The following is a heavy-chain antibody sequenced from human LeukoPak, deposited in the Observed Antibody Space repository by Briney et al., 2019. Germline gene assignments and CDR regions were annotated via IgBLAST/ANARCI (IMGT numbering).Heavy chain of an antibody. CDR1: EFTFSSYA. Sequence: PGGSLRLSCAASEFTFSSYAMSWVRQAPGKGLEWVAVISYDRSNKYYADSVKGRFTISRDNSKNTLYLQMNSLRAEDTAVYYCARERSESDYGMDVWGQGTTVTVSS. V-gene: IGHV3-30-3*01. CDR2: ISYDRSNK. J-gene: IGHJ6*02. D-gene: IGHD2-15*01. CDR3: ARERSESDYGMDV.